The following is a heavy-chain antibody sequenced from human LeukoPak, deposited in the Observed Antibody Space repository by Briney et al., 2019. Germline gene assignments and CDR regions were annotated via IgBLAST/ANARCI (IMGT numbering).Heavy chain of an antibody. CDR2: ISAYNGNT. CDR1: GYTFTSYG. V-gene: IGHV1-18*04. D-gene: IGHD3-10*01. CDR3: ARDLYDGSGTKKRYYMGV. Sequence: GASVKVSCKASGYTFTSYGISWVRQAPGQGLEWMGWISAYNGNTNYAQKLQGRVTMTTDTSTSTAYMELRSLRSDDTAVYYCARDLYDGSGTKKRYYMGVWGKGTTVTVSS. J-gene: IGHJ6*03.